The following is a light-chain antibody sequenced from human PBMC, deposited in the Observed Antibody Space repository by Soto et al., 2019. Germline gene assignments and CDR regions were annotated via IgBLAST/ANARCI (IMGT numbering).Light chain of an antibody. CDR2: SNN. CDR3: AAWDDSLNGYYV. J-gene: IGLJ1*01. V-gene: IGLV1-44*01. CDR1: RSNIGSNT. Sequence: QSVLTQPPSASWPPGQRVTVSCSGSRSNIGSNTVNWYQQLPGTAPKLLIYSNNQRPSGVPDRFSGSKSGTSASLAISGLQSEDEADYYCAAWDDSLNGYYVFGTGTKLTVL.